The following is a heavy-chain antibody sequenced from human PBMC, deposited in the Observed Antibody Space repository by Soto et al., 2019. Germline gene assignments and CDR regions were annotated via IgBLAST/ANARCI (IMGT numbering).Heavy chain of an antibody. CDR3: ARDIAAAGI. CDR1: GGSISSYY. V-gene: IGHV4-59*01. J-gene: IGHJ4*02. CDR2: IHYSGST. D-gene: IGHD6-13*01. Sequence: KSSETLSLTCTVSGGSISSYYWSWIRQPPGKGLEWIGYIHYSGSTNYNPSLKSRVTISVDTSKNQFSLKLSSVTAADTAVYYCARDIAAAGIWGQGTLVTVSS.